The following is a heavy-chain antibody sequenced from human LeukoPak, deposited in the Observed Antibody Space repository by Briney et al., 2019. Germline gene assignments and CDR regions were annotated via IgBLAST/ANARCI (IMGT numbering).Heavy chain of an antibody. CDR1: GGSIRSSSYY. J-gene: IGHJ4*02. CDR2: IYYTGST. D-gene: IGHD3-22*01. V-gene: IGHV4-39*07. Sequence: PSETLSLTCTVSGGSIRSSSYYWGWIRQPPGKGLEWIGNIYYTGSTYYNSSLKRRVTMSVDTSKNQFSLNPSSVTAADTAVYYCARVGGYYDTNGYCDYWGQGTLVTVSS. CDR3: ARVGGYYDTNGYCDY.